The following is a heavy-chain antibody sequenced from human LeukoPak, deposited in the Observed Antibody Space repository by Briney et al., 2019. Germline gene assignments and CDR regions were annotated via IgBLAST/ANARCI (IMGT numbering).Heavy chain of an antibody. CDR1: TFTFSSYA. J-gene: IGHJ5*02. CDR2: ISSDGSNK. D-gene: IGHD3-10*01. Sequence: GGSLRFSCAASTFTFSSYAMHWVRQAPGKGLEWVTVISSDGSNKYYADSVKGRFTISRDNSKNTLDLQMNSLRAEDTAVYYCARRSLVRGVVIGAWGQGTLVTVSS. CDR3: ARRSLVRGVVIGA. V-gene: IGHV3-30*04.